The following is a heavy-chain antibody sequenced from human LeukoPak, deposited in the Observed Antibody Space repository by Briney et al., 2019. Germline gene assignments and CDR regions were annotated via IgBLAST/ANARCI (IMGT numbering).Heavy chain of an antibody. CDR1: GLIVTSNY. CDR3: AREADDGVYYFDY. V-gene: IGHV3-21*06. CDR2: ISFGGDHI. Sequence: GGSLRLSCAASGLIVTSNYMSWVRRAPGKGLEWVSSISFGGDHIKYADSVKGRFTISRDDEKNSVYLQMNSVRAEDTAVYYCAREADDGVYYFDYWGQGTLVTVSS. J-gene: IGHJ4*02. D-gene: IGHD5-24*01.